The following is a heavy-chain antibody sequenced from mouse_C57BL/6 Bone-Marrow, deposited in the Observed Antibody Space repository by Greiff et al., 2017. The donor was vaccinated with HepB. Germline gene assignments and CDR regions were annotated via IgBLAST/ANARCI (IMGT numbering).Heavy chain of an antibody. CDR3: ARRTTVGYFDV. V-gene: IGHV1-78*01. CDR1: GYTFTDHT. J-gene: IGHJ1*03. D-gene: IGHD1-1*01. CDR2: IYPRDGSS. Sequence: QVQLQQSDAELVKPGASVKISCKVSGYTFTDHTIHWMKQRPEQGLAWIGYIYPRDGSSRYNEKFKGKATLTEDKSSSTAYMQRNSLTSEDSAVFFCARRTTVGYFDVWGTGTTVTVSS.